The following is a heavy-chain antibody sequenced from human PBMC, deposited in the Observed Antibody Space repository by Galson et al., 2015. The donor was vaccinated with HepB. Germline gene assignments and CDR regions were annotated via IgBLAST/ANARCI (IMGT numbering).Heavy chain of an antibody. J-gene: IGHJ2*01. Sequence: QSGAEVKKPGESLKISCKGSGYSFTSYWIGWVRQMPGKGLEWMGIIYPGDSDTRYSPSFQGQVTISTDESISTAYLQWSSLKASDTAMYYGARHARLGYCSSTSCYTFWYFDLWGRGTLVTVSS. D-gene: IGHD2-2*02. CDR3: ARHARLGYCSSTSCYTFWYFDL. V-gene: IGHV5-51*01. CDR1: GYSFTSYW. CDR2: IYPGDSDT.